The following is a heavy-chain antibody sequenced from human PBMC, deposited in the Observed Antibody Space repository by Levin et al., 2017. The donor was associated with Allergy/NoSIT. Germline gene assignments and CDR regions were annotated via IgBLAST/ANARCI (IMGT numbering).Heavy chain of an antibody. CDR2: INPNSGGT. CDR3: ARVPVLYSSSWYVWFDP. V-gene: IGHV1-2*06. Sequence: ASVKVSCKASGYTFTGYYMHWVRQAPGQGLEWMGRINPNSGGTNYAQKFQGRVTMTRDTSISTAYMELSRLRSDDTAVYYCARVPVLYSSSWYVWFDPWGQGTLVTVSS. J-gene: IGHJ5*02. D-gene: IGHD6-13*01. CDR1: GYTFTGYY.